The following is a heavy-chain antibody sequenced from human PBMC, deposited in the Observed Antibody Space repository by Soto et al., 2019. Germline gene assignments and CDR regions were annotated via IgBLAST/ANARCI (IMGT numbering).Heavy chain of an antibody. CDR3: ARGNRIEAFDI. Sequence: ASVKVSCKAPGYTFASYGFSWVRQAPGQGLEWMGWISAYNGNTNYAQKLHGRVTMTTDTSTSTAYMELRSLRSDDTAVYYCARGNRIEAFDIWGQGTMVTVSS. CDR1: GYTFASYG. D-gene: IGHD2-15*01. V-gene: IGHV1-18*01. J-gene: IGHJ3*02. CDR2: ISAYNGNT.